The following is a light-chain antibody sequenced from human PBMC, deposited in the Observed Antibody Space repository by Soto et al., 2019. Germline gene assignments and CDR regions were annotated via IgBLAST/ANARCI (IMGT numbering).Light chain of an antibody. CDR3: QQYGSAPPVYT. CDR2: GAS. V-gene: IGKV3-20*01. Sequence: EIVLTQSPGTLSLSPGERATLSCRASQSISSSHLAWYQQKPGQAPRLLIYGASSRATGIPDRFSDSGSGTDFSLTIDRLEPEDVAVYYCQQYGSAPPVYTFGQGTKLEIK. CDR1: QSISSSH. J-gene: IGKJ2*01.